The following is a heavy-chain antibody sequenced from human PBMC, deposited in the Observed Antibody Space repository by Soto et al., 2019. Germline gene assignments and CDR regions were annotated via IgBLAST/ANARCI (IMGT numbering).Heavy chain of an antibody. CDR3: ARDRTVTPGIDH. D-gene: IGHD4-17*01. J-gene: IGHJ4*02. V-gene: IGHV3-7*01. CDR1: GFTFSAYW. CDR2: IRQDGGEK. Sequence: EVQLVESGGALVQLGGSLRLSCAASGFTFSAYWMTWVRQAPGKGLEWVANIRQDGGEKNYADSVKGRFTISRDNAKNSLYLQMNSLRADDTAVYYCARDRTVTPGIDHWGQGTLVTVSS.